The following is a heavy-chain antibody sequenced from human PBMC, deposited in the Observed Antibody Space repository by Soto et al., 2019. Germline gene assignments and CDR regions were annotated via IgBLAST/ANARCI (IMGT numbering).Heavy chain of an antibody. J-gene: IGHJ6*02. CDR2: MTGDGRTT. CDR3: ANWYSSSWYYYYYGMDV. CDR1: GFTFGDYW. Sequence: GGSLRLSCAASGFTFGDYWRHWVRQPPGKGPEWVSRMTGDGRTTQYASSVKGRFTASRDNAKSTLYLQMNSLRAEDTAVYYCANWYSSSWYYYYYGMDVWGQGTTVTVSS. V-gene: IGHV3-74*03. D-gene: IGHD6-13*01.